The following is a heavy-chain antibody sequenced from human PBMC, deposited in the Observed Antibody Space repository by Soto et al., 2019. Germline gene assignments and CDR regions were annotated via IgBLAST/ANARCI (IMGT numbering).Heavy chain of an antibody. J-gene: IGHJ4*02. Sequence: EVQLVQSGAEVKKPGESLKISCKGSGYTFTSYWIGWVRQMSGKGLEWMGIIYPGDSDTRYSPSFQGQVTISADKSISTAYLQWSSLKASDTAIYYCARRDSSGWDENYFDYWGQGPLVTVSS. D-gene: IGHD6-19*01. V-gene: IGHV5-51*01. CDR2: IYPGDSDT. CDR3: ARRDSSGWDENYFDY. CDR1: GYTFTSYW.